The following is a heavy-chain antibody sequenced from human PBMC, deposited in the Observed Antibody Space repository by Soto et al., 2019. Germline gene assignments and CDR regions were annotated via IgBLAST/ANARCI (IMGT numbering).Heavy chain of an antibody. CDR3: ARGGLKGGGDFPFDY. D-gene: IGHD2-21*02. Sequence: QVQLQQWGAGLLKPSETLSLTCAVYGGSFSGYYWSWIRQPPGKGLEWIGEINHSGSTNYNPSLKSRVTISVDTSKNQFSLKLSSVTDADTAVYYCARGGLKGGGDFPFDYWGQGTLVTVSS. CDR2: INHSGST. CDR1: GGSFSGYY. J-gene: IGHJ4*02. V-gene: IGHV4-34*01.